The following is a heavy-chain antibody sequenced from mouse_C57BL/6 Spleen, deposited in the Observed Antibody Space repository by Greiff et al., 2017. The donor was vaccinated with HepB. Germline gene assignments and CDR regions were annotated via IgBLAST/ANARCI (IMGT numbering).Heavy chain of an antibody. CDR2: ISYSGST. CDR3: ARGYDYDGVYWYFDV. J-gene: IGHJ1*03. V-gene: IGHV3-8*01. Sequence: EVKLMESGPGLAKPSQTLSLTCSVTGYSITSDYWNWIRKFPGNKLEYMGYISYSGSTYYNPSLKSRISITRDTSKNQYYLQLNSVTTEDTATYYCARGYDYDGVYWYFDVWGTGTTVTVSS. CDR1: GYSITSDY. D-gene: IGHD2-4*01.